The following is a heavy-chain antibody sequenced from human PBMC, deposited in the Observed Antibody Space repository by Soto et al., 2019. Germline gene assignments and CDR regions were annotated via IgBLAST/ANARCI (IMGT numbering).Heavy chain of an antibody. CDR1: GFTFSGYA. Sequence: PGGSLRLSCSASGFTFSGYAMDWVRQAPGKGLEFVSAISSNGGSTYYADSVKGRSTISRDNSKNMLYFQMSSLRAEDTAVYYCVKDPIVAGIKLDYCGQGPLVTVSS. V-gene: IGHV3-64D*06. CDR2: ISSNGGST. CDR3: VKDPIVAGIKLDY. D-gene: IGHD6-19*01. J-gene: IGHJ4*02.